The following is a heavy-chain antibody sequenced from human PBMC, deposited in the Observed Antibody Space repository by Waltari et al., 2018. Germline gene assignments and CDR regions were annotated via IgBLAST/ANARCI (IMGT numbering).Heavy chain of an antibody. CDR3: ARLPYYYDSSGSGDY. D-gene: IGHD3-22*01. J-gene: IGHJ4*02. Sequence: QVQLVQSGAEVKKPGASVTVSCKASGYTFTSYAMHWVRQAPGQRLEWMGWINAGNGNTKYSQKFQGRVTITRDTSASTAYMELSSLRSEDTAVYYCARLPYYYDSSGSGDYWGQGTLVTVSS. CDR1: GYTFTSYA. V-gene: IGHV1-3*01. CDR2: INAGNGNT.